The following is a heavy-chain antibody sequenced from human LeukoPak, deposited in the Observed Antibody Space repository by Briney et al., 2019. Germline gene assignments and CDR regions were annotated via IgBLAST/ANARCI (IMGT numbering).Heavy chain of an antibody. J-gene: IGHJ3*02. CDR2: IYYSGST. V-gene: IGHV4-59*01. D-gene: IGHD2-2*01. CDR1: GGSISSYY. Sequence: PSETMSLTCPVFGGSISSYYWSWIRHPQGKGLEWIGSIYYSGSTNYNPPLKSRVTISVDTSKNQFSLKLSSVTAADTAVYYCEREPTFLGYCSSTSCHAFDIWGQGTMVTVSS. CDR3: EREPTFLGYCSSTSCHAFDI.